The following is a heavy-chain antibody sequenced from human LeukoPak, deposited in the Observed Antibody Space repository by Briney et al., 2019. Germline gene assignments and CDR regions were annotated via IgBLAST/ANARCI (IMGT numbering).Heavy chain of an antibody. J-gene: IGHJ3*02. D-gene: IGHD2-21*02. Sequence: ASVKVSCKASGYIFTNYYMHWVRQATGQGLEWMGWMNPNSGNTGYAQKFQGRVTMTRNTSISTAYMELSSLRSEDTAVYYCARAVVAYCGGDCYSSHDAFDIWGQGTMVTVSS. V-gene: IGHV1-8*02. CDR3: ARAVVAYCGGDCYSSHDAFDI. CDR2: MNPNSGNT. CDR1: GYIFTNYY.